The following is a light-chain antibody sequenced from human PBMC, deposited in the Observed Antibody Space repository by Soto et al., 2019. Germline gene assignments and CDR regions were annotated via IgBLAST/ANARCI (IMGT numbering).Light chain of an antibody. CDR3: QHSYNTPRT. V-gene: IGKV1-6*01. Sequence: AIQMTQSPSSLSASVGDRVTITCRASQGIRNDLGWYQQKPGKAPKLLIYAASSLQSGVPSRFSGSGSGTDFTLTISSLQPEDFATYYCQHSYNTPRTFGQGTKVDIK. CDR2: AAS. J-gene: IGKJ1*01. CDR1: QGIRND.